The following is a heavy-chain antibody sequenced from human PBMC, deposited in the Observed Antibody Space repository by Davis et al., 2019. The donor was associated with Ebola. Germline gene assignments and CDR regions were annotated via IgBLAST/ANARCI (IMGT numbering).Heavy chain of an antibody. CDR2: IYYSGST. Sequence: SETLSLTCTVSGGSVSSGSYCWSWIRQPPEKGLEWVGYIYYSGSTNCNPSLKSRVTISVDTSKNQFSLKLSSVTAADTAVYYCARTIVGATGGLLDYWGQGTLVTVSS. J-gene: IGHJ4*02. D-gene: IGHD1-26*01. CDR1: GGSVSSGSYC. V-gene: IGHV4-61*01. CDR3: ARTIVGATGGLLDY.